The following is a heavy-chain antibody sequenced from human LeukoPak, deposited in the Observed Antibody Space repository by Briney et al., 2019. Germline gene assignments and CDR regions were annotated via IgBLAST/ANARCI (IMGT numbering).Heavy chain of an antibody. D-gene: IGHD1-1*01. CDR2: IYHSGST. CDR1: GGSISSGNW. V-gene: IGHV4-4*02. CDR3: AREERRSWYFDY. Sequence: SGTLSLTCAVSGGSISSGNWWSWVRQPPGKGLEWIGEIYHSGSTNYSPSLKSRVTISVDKSKNQFSLKLSSVTAADTAVYYCAREERRSWYFDYWGQGTLVAVSS. J-gene: IGHJ4*02.